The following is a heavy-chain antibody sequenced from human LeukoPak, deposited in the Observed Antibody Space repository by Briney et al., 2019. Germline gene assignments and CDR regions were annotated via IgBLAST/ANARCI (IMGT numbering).Heavy chain of an antibody. D-gene: IGHD6-19*01. V-gene: IGHV3-7*02. CDR1: GFSFSDYS. Sequence: PGGSLRLSCAASGFSFSDYSMNWVRQAPGKGLEWVANIKQDGSEKYYVDSVKGRFTISRDSSKNTLYLQMNSLRAEDTAVYYCAKPSSGWYGIEYFQHWGQGTLVTVSS. J-gene: IGHJ1*01. CDR3: AKPSSGWYGIEYFQH. CDR2: IKQDGSEK.